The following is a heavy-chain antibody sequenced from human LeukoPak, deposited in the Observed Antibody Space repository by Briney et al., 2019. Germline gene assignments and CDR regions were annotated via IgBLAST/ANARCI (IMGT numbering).Heavy chain of an antibody. J-gene: IGHJ4*02. CDR2: IYHSGNT. CDR3: ARQMYYYDSSGYYDY. V-gene: IGHV4-39*01. D-gene: IGHD3-22*01. CDR1: GGSISSSSYY. Sequence: SGTLSLTCTVSGGSISSSSYYWGWIRQSPGKGLEWMGSIYHSGNTYYNPSLKSRVTISVDTSKNQFSLKLSSVTAADTAVYYCARQMYYYDSSGYYDYWGQGTLVTVSS.